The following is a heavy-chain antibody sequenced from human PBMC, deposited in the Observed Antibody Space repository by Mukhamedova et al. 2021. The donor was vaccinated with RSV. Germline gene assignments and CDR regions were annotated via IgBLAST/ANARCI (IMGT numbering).Heavy chain of an antibody. D-gene: IGHD4-17*01. CDR3: AKLLRHGFGDVDS. V-gene: IGHV1-69*06. Sequence: MSGSTNYAPKFQGRVTMTADTSTTTTYMELRSLISEDPAVYYCAKLLRHGFGDVDSWGQGTLVIVS. J-gene: IGHJ4*02. CDR2: MSGST.